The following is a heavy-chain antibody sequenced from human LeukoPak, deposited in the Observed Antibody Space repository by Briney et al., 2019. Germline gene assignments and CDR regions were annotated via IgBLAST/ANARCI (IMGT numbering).Heavy chain of an antibody. Sequence: GGSLRLSCAASGFTFSSYAMSWVRQAPGKGLEWVSAISGSGGSTYYADSVKGRFTISRDNSKNTLYLQMNSLRAEDTAVYYCAKDDDCSRGSCPDYWGQGTLVTVSS. V-gene: IGHV3-23*01. CDR2: ISGSGGST. CDR1: GFTFSSYA. J-gene: IGHJ4*02. D-gene: IGHD2-15*01. CDR3: AKDDDCSRGSCPDY.